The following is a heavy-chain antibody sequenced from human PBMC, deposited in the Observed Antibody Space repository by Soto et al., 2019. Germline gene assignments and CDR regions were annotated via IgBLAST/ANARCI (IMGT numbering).Heavy chain of an antibody. V-gene: IGHV3-13*01. J-gene: IGHJ4*02. CDR3: ARAPYYYDSSGYYFDY. CDR2: IGTAGDT. CDR1: GFTFSSYD. D-gene: IGHD3-22*01. Sequence: PGGSLRLSCAASGFTFSSYDMHWFRQATGKGLEWVSAIGTAGDTYYPGSVKGRFTISRENAKNSLYLQMNSLRAGDTAVYYCARAPYYYDSSGYYFDYWGQGTLVTVSS.